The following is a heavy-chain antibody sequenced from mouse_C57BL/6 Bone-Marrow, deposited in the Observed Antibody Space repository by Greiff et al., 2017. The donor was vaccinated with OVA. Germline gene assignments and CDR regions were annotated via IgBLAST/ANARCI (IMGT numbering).Heavy chain of an antibody. CDR3: ARIGYYGSSLPFDY. D-gene: IGHD1-1*01. CDR2: IWWDDDK. V-gene: IGHV8-8*01. Sequence: QVTLKVSGPGILQPSQTLSLTCSFSGFSLSTFGLGVGWIRQPSGKGLEWLAHIWWDDDKYYTPALKSRLTISKDTAKNQVVLKIANVDTADTATYDGARIGYYGSSLPFDYWGEGTTLAVSS. J-gene: IGHJ2*01. CDR1: GFSLSTFGLG.